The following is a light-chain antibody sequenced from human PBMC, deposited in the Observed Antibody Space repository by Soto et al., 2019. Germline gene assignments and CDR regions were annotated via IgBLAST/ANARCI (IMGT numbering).Light chain of an antibody. CDR3: HEYNSYPWT. V-gene: IGKV1-5*01. J-gene: IGKJ1*01. CDR1: QSISSW. Sequence: DIQMTQSPSTLSASVGDRVTITCRASQSISSWLAWYQQKPGKAPKLLIYDASSLESGVPSRFRGSGSGTEFSLTISSLQPDDFATYYCHEYNSYPWTFGQGTKVEI. CDR2: DAS.